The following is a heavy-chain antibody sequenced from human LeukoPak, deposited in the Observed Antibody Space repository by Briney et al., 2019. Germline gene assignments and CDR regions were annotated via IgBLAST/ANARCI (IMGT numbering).Heavy chain of an antibody. J-gene: IGHJ4*02. D-gene: IGHD2-15*01. CDR1: GFQFDDFV. Sequence: GGSLRLSCAASGFQFDDFVMHWVRRSPGKGLEWVAGISWNSGDIGYVDYVKGRFTISRDNAKNSLYLQMNSLRAEDTAVYYCAAIGVFVAVVAATRGDFDYWGQGTLVTVSS. V-gene: IGHV3-9*01. CDR3: AAIGVFVAVVAATRGDFDY. CDR2: ISWNSGDI.